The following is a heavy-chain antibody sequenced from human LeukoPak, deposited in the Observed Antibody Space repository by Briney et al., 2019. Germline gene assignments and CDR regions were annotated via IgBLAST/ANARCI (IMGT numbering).Heavy chain of an antibody. J-gene: IGHJ4*02. CDR2: INPNSGGT. V-gene: IGHV1-2*02. CDR3: ATGYSYGYDY. CDR1: GYTFTGYY. D-gene: IGHD5-18*01. Sequence: GASVKVSCKASGYTFTGYYMHWVRPPPGQGLEWMGWINPNSGGTNNAQKFQGRLTMTRDTPISTAYMELSRLRSDDTAVYYCATGYSYGYDYWGQGTLVTVSS.